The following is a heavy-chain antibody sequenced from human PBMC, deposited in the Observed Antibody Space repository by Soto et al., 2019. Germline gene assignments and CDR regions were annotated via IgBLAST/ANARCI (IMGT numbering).Heavy chain of an antibody. CDR3: ATYQAMVRGVIMIVRRGAGFDL. Sequence: VASVKVSCKVSGYTLTELSMHWVRQAPGKGLEWMGGFDPEDGETIYAQKFQGRVTMTEDTSTDTAYMELSSLRSEDTAVYYCATYQAMVRGVIMIVRRGAGFDLWGRGTLVTVSS. V-gene: IGHV1-24*01. J-gene: IGHJ2*01. CDR2: FDPEDGET. CDR1: GYTLTELS. D-gene: IGHD3-10*01.